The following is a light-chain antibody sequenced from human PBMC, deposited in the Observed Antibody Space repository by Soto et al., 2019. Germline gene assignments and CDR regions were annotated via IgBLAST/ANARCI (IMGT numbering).Light chain of an antibody. CDR1: QSISSY. J-gene: IGKJ1*01. CDR3: QQIYSTPQT. Sequence: DIQMTQSPSSLSASVGDRVTITCRASQSISSYLNWYQQKPGKAPKLLIYAASSLQSGVPSRFSGSGSGTDFTLTISSLQPEDFATYYCQQIYSTPQTLGQGIKVNIK. V-gene: IGKV1-39*01. CDR2: AAS.